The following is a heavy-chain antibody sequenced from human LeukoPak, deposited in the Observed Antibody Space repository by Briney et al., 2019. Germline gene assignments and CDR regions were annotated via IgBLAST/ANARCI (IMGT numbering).Heavy chain of an antibody. CDR1: GFTFSSYA. Sequence: GGSLRLSCAASGFTFSSYAMSWVRQAPGKGLEWVANINQDESETYCVDSVKGRFTISRDNSKNTLFLQMNSLRAEDTAVYYCAKRTRGYSYGTLDYWGQGTLVTVSS. V-gene: IGHV3-7*05. D-gene: IGHD5-18*01. CDR3: AKRTRGYSYGTLDY. J-gene: IGHJ4*02. CDR2: INQDESET.